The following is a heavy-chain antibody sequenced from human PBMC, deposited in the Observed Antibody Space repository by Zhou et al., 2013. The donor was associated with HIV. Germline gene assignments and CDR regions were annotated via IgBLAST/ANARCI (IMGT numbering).Heavy chain of an antibody. D-gene: IGHD2-2*01. Sequence: QVQLVQSGAEVKKPGASVKVSCKASGYTFTSYDFNWVRQATGQGLEWMGWMNPNSGNTGYVQKFQGRVTMTRNTSINTAYMELSSLKSEDTGIYYCAFQCSRTSCYGAFDIWGQGTMVTVSS. CDR1: GYTFTSYD. J-gene: IGHJ3*02. V-gene: IGHV1-8*01. CDR3: AFQCSRTSCYGAFDI. CDR2: MNPNSGNT.